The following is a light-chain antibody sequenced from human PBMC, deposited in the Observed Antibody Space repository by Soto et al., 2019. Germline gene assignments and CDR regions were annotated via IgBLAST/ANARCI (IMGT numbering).Light chain of an antibody. V-gene: IGLV2-14*01. CDR2: EVS. CDR3: SSYTCSSTVV. Sequence: QSALTQPASVSGSPGQSITISCTGTSSDIGVYKYVSWYQQHPGKAPNLMIYEVSNRPSGVSNRFSGSKSGNTASLTISGLQAEDEADYYCSSYTCSSTVVFGGGTKLTVL. CDR1: SSDIGVYKY. J-gene: IGLJ2*01.